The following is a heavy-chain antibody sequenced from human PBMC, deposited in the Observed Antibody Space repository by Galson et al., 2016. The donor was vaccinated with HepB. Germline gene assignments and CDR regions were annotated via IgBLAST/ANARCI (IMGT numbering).Heavy chain of an antibody. CDR1: GDSVSSYSGA. CDR2: TYYRSRWYN. CDR3: VRDRGTGRHFFDS. J-gene: IGHJ4*02. Sequence: CAISGDSVSSYSGAWDWLRQSPSRGLEWLGRTYYRSRWYNDYAGSVKGRITIEADTSKNLFSLQLTSVPVADTAVHYCVRDRGTGRHFFDSRGQGTLVSVSS. V-gene: IGHV6-1*01. D-gene: IGHD5-12*01.